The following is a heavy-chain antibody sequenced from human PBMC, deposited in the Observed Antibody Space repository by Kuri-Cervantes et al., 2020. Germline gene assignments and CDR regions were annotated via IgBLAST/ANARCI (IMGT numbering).Heavy chain of an antibody. CDR1: GFTFSIYG. J-gene: IGHJ6*03. CDR3: AKMVQGTRGYYMDV. D-gene: IGHD1-7*01. CDR2: INWNSDNI. Sequence: GGSLRLSCAASGFTFSIYGMHWVRQVPGKGLEWVSGINWNSDNIGYADSVKGRFTISRDNAKNSLYLQMNSLRAEDTALYYCAKMVQGTRGYYMDVWGKGTTVTVSS. V-gene: IGHV3-9*01.